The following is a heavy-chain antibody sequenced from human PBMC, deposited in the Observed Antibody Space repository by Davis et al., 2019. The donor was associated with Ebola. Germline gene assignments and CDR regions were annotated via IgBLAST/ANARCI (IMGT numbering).Heavy chain of an antibody. CDR1: GGSFSGYY. CDR3: ARVIGYIFNYNWFDP. CDR2: INHSGST. Sequence: MPSETLSLTCAVYGGSFSGYYWSWIRQPPGKGLEWIGEINHSGSTSYNPSLSGRVTISVDTSKKQLSLKVNSVTAADTAVYYCARVIGYIFNYNWFDPWGQGILVTVSS. V-gene: IGHV4-34*01. D-gene: IGHD5-18*01. J-gene: IGHJ5*02.